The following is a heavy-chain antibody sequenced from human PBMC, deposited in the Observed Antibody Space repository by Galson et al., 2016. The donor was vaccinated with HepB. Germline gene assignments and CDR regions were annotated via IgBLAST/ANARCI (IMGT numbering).Heavy chain of an antibody. CDR3: ARGPQVDIYFDP. V-gene: IGHV1-69*13. CDR1: GGTFSSYA. J-gene: IGHJ4*02. CDR2: IIPIFGTA. Sequence: SVKVSCKASGGTFSSYAISWVRQAPGQGLEWMGRIIPIFGTANYAQKFQGRVTITADESTSTAYMELSSLRSEDTAVCYCARGPQVDIYFDPWGQGTLVTVSS. D-gene: IGHD3-9*01.